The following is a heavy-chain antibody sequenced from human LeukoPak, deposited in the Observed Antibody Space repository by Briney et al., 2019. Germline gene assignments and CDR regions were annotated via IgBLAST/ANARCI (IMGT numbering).Heavy chain of an antibody. CDR2: IYYRGSN. D-gene: IGHD6-13*01. J-gene: IGHJ4*02. CDR1: GGSFSSSSYY. Sequence: SETLSLTCTVSGGSFSSSSYYWGWIRQPPGRGLEWIGSIYYRGSNYHNSSLKGRVTMSIDTSKNQFSLRLSSVTAADTAVYYCAKVPLIAAPTHFDYWGQGTLVTVSS. CDR3: AKVPLIAAPTHFDY. V-gene: IGHV4-39*07.